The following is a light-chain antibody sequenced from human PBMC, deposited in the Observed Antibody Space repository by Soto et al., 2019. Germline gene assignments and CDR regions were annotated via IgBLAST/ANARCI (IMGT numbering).Light chain of an antibody. Sequence: DIQMPQSPSSLSASVGDRVTITCQASQDISNYLNWYQQKPGKAPKLLIYDASNLETGVPSRFSGSGSGTDFTFTIRSLQPEDIATYYCQQYDNLLWTFGQGTKLEIK. CDR2: DAS. V-gene: IGKV1-33*01. CDR1: QDISNY. CDR3: QQYDNLLWT. J-gene: IGKJ2*02.